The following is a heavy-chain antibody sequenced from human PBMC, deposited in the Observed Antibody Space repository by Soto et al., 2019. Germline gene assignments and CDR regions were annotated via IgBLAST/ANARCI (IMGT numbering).Heavy chain of an antibody. CDR3: ARVDDY. CDR1: GGSFSGHY. Sequence: QVLLQQWGAGLLKPSETLSLTCAVYGGSFSGHYWGWIRQSPGKGLECIGEVNESGSTNYNPSLESRVTISVDTSKNQFSLKLNSVTAADTAVYYCARVDDYWGQGTLVTVSS. V-gene: IGHV4-34*02. J-gene: IGHJ4*02. CDR2: VNESGST.